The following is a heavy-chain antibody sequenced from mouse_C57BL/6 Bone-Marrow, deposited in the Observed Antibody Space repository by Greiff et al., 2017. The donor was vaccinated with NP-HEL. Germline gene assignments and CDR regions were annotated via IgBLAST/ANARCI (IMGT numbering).Heavy chain of an antibody. Sequence: QVQLQQSGPELVKPGASVKISCKASGYSFTSYYIHWVKQRPGQGLEWIGWIYPGSGNTKYNEKFKGKATLTADTSSSTAYMQLSSLTSEDSAVYYCAREWIGAMDYWGQGTSVTVSS. CDR3: AREWIGAMDY. CDR1: GYSFTSYY. CDR2: IYPGSGNT. V-gene: IGHV1-66*01. J-gene: IGHJ4*01.